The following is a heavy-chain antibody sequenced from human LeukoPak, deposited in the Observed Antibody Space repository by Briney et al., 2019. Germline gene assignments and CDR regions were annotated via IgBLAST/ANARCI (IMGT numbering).Heavy chain of an antibody. CDR2: ISSSSSYI. Sequence: GGSLRLSCAASGFTFSSYSMNWVRQAPGKGLEWVSSISSSSSYIYYADSVKGRFTISRDSAKNSLYLQMNSLRAEDTAVYYCASHGGYSDYYFDYWGQGTLVTVSS. CDR3: ASHGGYSDYYFDY. CDR1: GFTFSSYS. D-gene: IGHD6-13*01. V-gene: IGHV3-21*04. J-gene: IGHJ4*02.